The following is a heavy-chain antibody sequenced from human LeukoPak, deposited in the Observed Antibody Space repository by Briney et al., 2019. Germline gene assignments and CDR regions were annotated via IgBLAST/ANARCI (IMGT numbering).Heavy chain of an antibody. Sequence: ASVKLSCKASGGTFSSYASSWVRQAPGQGLEWMGWIIPIFGTANYAQEFQGRVTITADESTSTAYMELSSLRSEDTAVYYCAREATYASYNWFDPWGQGTLVTVSS. V-gene: IGHV1-69*13. CDR2: IIPIFGTA. CDR1: GGTFSSYA. CDR3: AREATYASYNWFDP. J-gene: IGHJ5*02. D-gene: IGHD2-8*01.